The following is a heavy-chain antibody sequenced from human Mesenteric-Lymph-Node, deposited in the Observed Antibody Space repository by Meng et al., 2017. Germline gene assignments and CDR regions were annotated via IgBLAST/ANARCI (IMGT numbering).Heavy chain of an antibody. V-gene: IGHV3-20*04. CDR3: AREGGDDTI. D-gene: IGHD3-16*01. CDR1: GFTFDDYG. Sequence: GGGGGGVGRAGGCLRLSCAASGFTFDDYGMSWVRQAPGKGLEWVSGINWNGGSTGYADSVKGRFTISRDNSKNTLYLQMNSLRAEDTAVYYCAREGGDDTIWGQGTMVTVSS. J-gene: IGHJ3*02. CDR2: INWNGGST.